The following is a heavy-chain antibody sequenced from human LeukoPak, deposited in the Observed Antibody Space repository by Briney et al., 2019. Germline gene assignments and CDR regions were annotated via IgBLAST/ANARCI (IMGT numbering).Heavy chain of an antibody. CDR1: GFTFSTYW. V-gene: IGHV3-74*01. J-gene: IGHJ4*02. CDR2: INSAGSST. CDR3: ARSLGGSFDY. Sequence: GGSLRLSCAASGFTFSTYWMHWVRQAPGKGLVWVSRINSAGSSTSYADSVKGRFTISRDNAKNTLFMQMHSLRAEDTAVYYCARSLGGSFDYWGQGTLVTVSS. D-gene: IGHD1-26*01.